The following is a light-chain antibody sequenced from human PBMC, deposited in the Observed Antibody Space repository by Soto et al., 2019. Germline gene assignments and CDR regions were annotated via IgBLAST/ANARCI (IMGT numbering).Light chain of an antibody. V-gene: IGKV1-17*01. CDR3: LQHNTFPWT. CDR2: AAS. Sequence: DIQLTQSPSSLSASVGDRVTITCRASQGFTSYLTWYQQKPGKAPKRLIYAASSLHSGVLSRFSGSGSGTEFTLTISSLQPEDFATYYCLQHNTFPWTFGQGTRVEI. CDR1: QGFTSY. J-gene: IGKJ1*01.